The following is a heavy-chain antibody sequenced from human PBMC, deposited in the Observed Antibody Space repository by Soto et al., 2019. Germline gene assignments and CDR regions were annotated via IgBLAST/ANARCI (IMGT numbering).Heavy chain of an antibody. Sequence: SETLSLTCAVSGRSISDSNWWTWVRQPPGKGLEWLGEIYHSGSTNYNPSLESRVTISIDKSKNLFSLNLTPVTAADTAVYFCSRLSPWSGIAYWGQGTLIT. CDR2: IYHSGST. J-gene: IGHJ4*02. CDR1: GRSISDSNW. V-gene: IGHV4-4*02. CDR3: SRLSPWSGIAY. D-gene: IGHD6-13*01.